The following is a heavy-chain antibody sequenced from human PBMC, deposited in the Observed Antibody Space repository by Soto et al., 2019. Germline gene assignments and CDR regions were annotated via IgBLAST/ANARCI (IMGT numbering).Heavy chain of an antibody. CDR3: ARDPAWGSLDY. CDR2: INPVESEK. V-gene: IGHV3-7*01. Sequence: GGSLRLSCAASGFTFSNSWMSWVRQAPGKGLEWVADINPVESEKYYVDSVKGRFTVSRDNAKNSLYLQMNSLRVEDTALYYCARDPAWGSLDYWGLGTLVPSPQ. J-gene: IGHJ4*02. CDR1: GFTFSNSW. D-gene: IGHD7-27*01.